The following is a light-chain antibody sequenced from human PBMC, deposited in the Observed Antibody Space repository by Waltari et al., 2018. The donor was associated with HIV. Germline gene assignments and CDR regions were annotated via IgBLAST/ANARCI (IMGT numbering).Light chain of an antibody. CDR2: EGH. V-gene: IGLV6-57*02. Sequence: NFMLIQPHSVSESPGKTVTISCTGASGTIARNSVQWYQQRPGSALTTVIYEGHQRPSGVPDRFSGSIDSSSNSASLTISGLKTEDEADYHCQSYDSDNLWVFGGGTQLTVL. CDR3: QSYDSDNLWV. CDR1: SGTIARNS. J-gene: IGLJ3*02.